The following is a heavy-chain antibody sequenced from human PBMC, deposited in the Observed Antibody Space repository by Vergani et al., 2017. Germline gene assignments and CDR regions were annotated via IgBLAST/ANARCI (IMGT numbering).Heavy chain of an antibody. V-gene: IGHV3-23*04. CDR1: GFTFSSYA. CDR3: ARDQWLGRELDY. D-gene: IGHD6-19*01. CDR2: ISGSGGST. J-gene: IGHJ4*02. Sequence: EVQLVESGGGLVQPGGSLRLSCAASGFTFSSYAMSWVRQAPGKGLEWVSAISGSGGSTYYADSVKGRFTISRDNAKNSLYLQMNSLRAEDTAVYYCARDQWLGRELDYWGQGTLVTVSS.